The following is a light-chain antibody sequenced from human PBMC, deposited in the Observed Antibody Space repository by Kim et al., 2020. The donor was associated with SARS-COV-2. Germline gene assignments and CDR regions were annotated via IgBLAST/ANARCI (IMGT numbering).Light chain of an antibody. CDR2: AAA. CDR3: QQSHTTPLLT. Sequence: ASVGDRVNIACRASQRISTYLNWYQQKPGKAPKLLIYAAATLQSGVPSRFSGSGSGTDFTLTISSLQPEDFATYYCQQSHTTPLLTFGVGTKLEI. J-gene: IGKJ4*01. CDR1: QRISTY. V-gene: IGKV1-39*01.